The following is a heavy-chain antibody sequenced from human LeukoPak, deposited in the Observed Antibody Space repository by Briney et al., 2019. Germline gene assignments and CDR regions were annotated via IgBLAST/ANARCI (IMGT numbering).Heavy chain of an antibody. CDR1: GGSISSSSYY. V-gene: IGHV4-39*07. Sequence: SETLSLTCTVSGGSISSSSYYWGWIRQPPGKRLEWIGSIYYSGSTYYNPSLKSRVTISVDTSKNQFSLKLSSVTAADTAVYYCARDPPDTYDFWSGYYRGAYFDYWGQGTLVTVSS. J-gene: IGHJ4*02. D-gene: IGHD3-3*01. CDR2: IYYSGST. CDR3: ARDPPDTYDFWSGYYRGAYFDY.